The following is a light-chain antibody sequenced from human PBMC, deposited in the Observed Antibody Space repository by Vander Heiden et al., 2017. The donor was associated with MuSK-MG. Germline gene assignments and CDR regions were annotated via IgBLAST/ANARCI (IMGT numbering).Light chain of an antibody. V-gene: IGKV3-11*01. Sequence: EIVLTQSPATLSLSPGESPTLSCRGSQSVRNSLAWYQQRPGQAPRLLIYDASNRATGIPARFSGSGSGTDFTLTISSLEPEDFAVYYCQQRSNWPLVAFGQGTRLHIK. CDR1: QSVRNS. J-gene: IGKJ5*01. CDR3: QQRSNWPLVA. CDR2: DAS.